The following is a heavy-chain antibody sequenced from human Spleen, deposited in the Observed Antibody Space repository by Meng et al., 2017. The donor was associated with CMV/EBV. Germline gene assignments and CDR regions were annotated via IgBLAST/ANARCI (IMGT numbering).Heavy chain of an antibody. CDR2: INPKTGGT. J-gene: IGHJ5*02. D-gene: IGHD4-11*01. V-gene: IGHV1-2*02. CDR1: GYTFTGYQ. CDR3: ARAGDSNLGFDP. Sequence: ASVKVSCKASGYTFTGYQMQWVRQAPGQGLEWMGWINPKTGGTNYAQKFQGRVTMTRDTSISTGYMELRRLRSDDTAVYYCARAGDSNLGFDPWGQGTLVTVSS.